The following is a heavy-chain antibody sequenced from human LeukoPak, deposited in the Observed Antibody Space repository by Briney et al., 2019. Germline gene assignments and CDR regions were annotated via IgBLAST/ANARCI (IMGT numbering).Heavy chain of an antibody. CDR3: AKYSGSYVGFDY. D-gene: IGHD1-26*01. CDR2: LYSGGTT. V-gene: IGHV3-66*02. J-gene: IGHJ4*02. Sequence: GGSLRLSCAASGFTVSSNYMSWVRQAPGKGLEWVSILYSGGTTYYADAVKGRVTISRDNAKNTLYLQVNSLRAEDTAVYYCAKYSGSYVGFDYWGQGTLVTVSS. CDR1: GFTVSSNY.